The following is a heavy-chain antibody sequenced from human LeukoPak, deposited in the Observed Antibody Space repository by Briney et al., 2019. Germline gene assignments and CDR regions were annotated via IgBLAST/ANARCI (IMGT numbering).Heavy chain of an antibody. Sequence: PSETLSLTCAVYGGSLSGYYWSWIRQPPGKGLEWIGEINHSGSTNYNPSLKSRVTISVDTSKNQFSLKLSSVTAADTAVYYCARVWGRELVWGQGTTVTVSS. CDR2: INHSGST. V-gene: IGHV4-34*01. CDR3: ARVWGRELV. CDR1: GGSLSGYY. D-gene: IGHD3-16*01. J-gene: IGHJ6*02.